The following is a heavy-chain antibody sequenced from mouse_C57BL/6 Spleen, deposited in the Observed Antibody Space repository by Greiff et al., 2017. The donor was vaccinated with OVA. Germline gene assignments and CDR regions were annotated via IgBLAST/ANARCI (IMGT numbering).Heavy chain of an antibody. CDR1: GYTFTSYW. CDR2: IDPSDSET. J-gene: IGHJ4*01. CDR3: AREGRWGSGYAMDY. D-gene: IGHD3-2*02. Sequence: QVQLQQPGAELVRPGSSVKLSCKASGYTFTSYWMHWVQQRPIQGLEWIGNIDPSDSETHYNQKFKDKATLTVDKSSSTAYMQLSSLTSADSAVYYWAREGRWGSGYAMDYWGQGTSVTVSS. V-gene: IGHV1-52*01.